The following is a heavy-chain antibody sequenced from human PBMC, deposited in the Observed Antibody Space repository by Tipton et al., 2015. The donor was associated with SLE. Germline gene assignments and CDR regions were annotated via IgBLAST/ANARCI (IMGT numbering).Heavy chain of an antibody. CDR1: GYSFTSYW. J-gene: IGHJ4*02. D-gene: IGHD4-23*01. CDR2: IDPSDSYT. CDR3: ARREGRWYYFDY. Sequence: VQLVQSGAEVKKPGESLKISCKGSGYSFTSYWISWVRQMPGKGLEWMGRIDPSDSYTNYSLSFQGHVTISADKSISTAYLQWSSLKASDTAMYYCARREGRWYYFDYWGQGTLVTVSS. V-gene: IGHV5-10-1*01.